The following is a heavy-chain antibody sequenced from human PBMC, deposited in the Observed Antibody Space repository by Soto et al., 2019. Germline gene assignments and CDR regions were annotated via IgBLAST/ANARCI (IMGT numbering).Heavy chain of an antibody. CDR2: IYYSGST. J-gene: IGHJ4*02. CDR3: AKSRGGYYQY. V-gene: IGHV4-59*01. Sequence: SETLSLTCTVSGDPISSYYWSWIRQPPGKGLEWIGYIYYSGSTNYNPSLKSRVTISVDTSKNQFSLKLSSVTAADTAVYYCAKSRGGYYQYWGQGTLVTVS. CDR1: GDPISSYY. D-gene: IGHD3-22*01.